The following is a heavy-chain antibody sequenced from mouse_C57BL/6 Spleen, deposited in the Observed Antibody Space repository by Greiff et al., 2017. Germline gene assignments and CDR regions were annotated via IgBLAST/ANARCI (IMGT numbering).Heavy chain of an antibody. CDR1: GYTFTDYE. V-gene: IGHV1-15*01. Sequence: HVQLQQSGAELVRPGASVTLSCKASGYTFTDYEMHWVKQTPVHGLEWIGAIDPETGGTAYNQKFKGKAILTADKSSSTAYMELRSLTSEDSAVYYCTRGYYGKPFAYWGQGTLVTVSA. CDR3: TRGYYGKPFAY. CDR2: IDPETGGT. J-gene: IGHJ3*01. D-gene: IGHD2-1*01.